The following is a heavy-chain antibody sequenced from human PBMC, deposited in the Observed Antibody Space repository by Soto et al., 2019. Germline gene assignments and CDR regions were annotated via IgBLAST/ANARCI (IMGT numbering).Heavy chain of an antibody. CDR3: ARDPGTTLMDYGMDV. Sequence: SETLSLTCTVSGGSISSSSYYWGWIRQPPGKGLEWIGYIYYSGSTYYNPSLKSRVTISVDTSKNQFSLKLSSVTAADTAVYYCARDPGTTLMDYGMDVWGQGTTVTVSS. CDR2: IYYSGST. J-gene: IGHJ6*02. V-gene: IGHV4-30-4*08. D-gene: IGHD4-17*01. CDR1: GGSISSSSYY.